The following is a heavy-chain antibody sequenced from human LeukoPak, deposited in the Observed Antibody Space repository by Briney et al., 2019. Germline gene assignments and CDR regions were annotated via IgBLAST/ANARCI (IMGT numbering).Heavy chain of an antibody. Sequence: SVKVSCKASGGTLSSYTVSWVRQAPGQGLEWMGRIIPILGIANYAQKFQGRVTITADKSTSTAYMELSSLRSEDTAVYYCARDHEEGPNYYYYGMDVWGQGTTVTVSS. CDR1: GGTLSSYT. J-gene: IGHJ6*02. CDR3: ARDHEEGPNYYYYGMDV. V-gene: IGHV1-69*04. CDR2: IIPILGIA.